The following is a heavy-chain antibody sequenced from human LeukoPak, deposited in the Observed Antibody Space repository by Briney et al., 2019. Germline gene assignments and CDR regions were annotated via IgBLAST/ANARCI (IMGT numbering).Heavy chain of an antibody. CDR1: GYTFTGYY. V-gene: IGHV1-2*02. CDR3: AREAIAAAGPLDY. J-gene: IGHJ4*02. CDR2: INPNSGGT. Sequence: ASVKVSCKASGYTFTGYYMHWVRQAPGQGLEWMGWINPNSGGTNYAQKFQGRVTMTRDTSISTAYMELSRLRSDDTAVCYCAREAIAAAGPLDYWGQGTLVTVSS. D-gene: IGHD6-13*01.